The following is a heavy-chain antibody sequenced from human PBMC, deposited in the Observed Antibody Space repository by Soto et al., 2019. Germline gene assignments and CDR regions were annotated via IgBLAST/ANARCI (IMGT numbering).Heavy chain of an antibody. V-gene: IGHV4-31*03. D-gene: IGHD2-2*01. Sequence: SETLSLTCTVSGGSISSGGYYWSWIRQHPGKGLEWIGYIYYSGSTYYNPSLKSRVTISVDTSKNQFSLKLSSVTAADTAVYYCAREIDGGYCSSTSCYAGAFDNWGQGTMVTVSS. CDR1: GGSISSGGYY. CDR2: IYYSGST. CDR3: AREIDGGYCSSTSCYAGAFDN. J-gene: IGHJ3*02.